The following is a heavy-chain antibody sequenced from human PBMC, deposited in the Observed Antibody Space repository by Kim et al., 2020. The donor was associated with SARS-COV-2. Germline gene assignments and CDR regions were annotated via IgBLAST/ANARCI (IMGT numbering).Heavy chain of an antibody. CDR1: GFTFSSYG. J-gene: IGHJ4*02. D-gene: IGHD3-22*01. CDR2: ISYDGSNK. V-gene: IGHV3-30*18. CDR3: AKDPIYYDSSGYSYFGY. Sequence: GGSLRLSCAASGFTFSSYGMHWVRQAPGKGLEWVAVISYDGSNKYYADSVKGRFTISRDNSKNTLYLQMNSLRAEDTAVYYCAKDPIYYDSSGYSYFGYLGQGTLGTVSS.